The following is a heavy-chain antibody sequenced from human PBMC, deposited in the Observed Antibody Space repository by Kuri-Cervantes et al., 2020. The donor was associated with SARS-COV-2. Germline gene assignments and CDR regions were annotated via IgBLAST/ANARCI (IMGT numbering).Heavy chain of an antibody. Sequence: GESLKISCAASGFSFSNYAMTWVRQAPGKGLEWVSAISGSGGSTYYADSVRGRFTISRDNSKNTLYLQMNSLRAEDTAVYYCAKDSLLRHGDFWNGNYPFFDYWGQGTLVTVSS. CDR3: AKDSLLRHGDFWNGNYPFFDY. CDR1: GFSFSNYA. V-gene: IGHV3-23*01. CDR2: ISGSGGST. D-gene: IGHD3-3*01. J-gene: IGHJ4*02.